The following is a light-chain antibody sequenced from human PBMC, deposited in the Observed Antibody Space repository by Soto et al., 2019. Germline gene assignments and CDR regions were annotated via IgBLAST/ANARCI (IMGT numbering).Light chain of an antibody. V-gene: IGKV3-20*01. J-gene: IGKJ1*01. CDR1: HTISSSY. CDR2: GIS. Sequence: EIVLTQSPGTLSLSPGQRATLSCRASHTISSSYLAWYQQKPGQAPRLLMYGISTRATGTPDRFRGSGSGTDFTLTISRLEPEDFAVYYCQQYGSSGTFGQGTKVDIK. CDR3: QQYGSSGT.